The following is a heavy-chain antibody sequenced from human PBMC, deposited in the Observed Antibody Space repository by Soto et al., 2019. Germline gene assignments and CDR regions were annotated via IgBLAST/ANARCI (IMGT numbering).Heavy chain of an antibody. V-gene: IGHV1-2*02. D-gene: IGHD7-27*01. Sequence: QVQLVQSGAEVKKPGASVTVSCKASGYRFSDYYLHWVRQAPGQGPEWMGWMNANSADTKYAPKFKGRVTMTRETSVRTAFMELNWLKSDDTAVYYSARETGGATATLDYYYFYMDVWGIGTTVTVSS. CDR1: GYRFSDYY. J-gene: IGHJ6*03. CDR3: ARETGGATATLDYYYFYMDV. CDR2: MNANSADT.